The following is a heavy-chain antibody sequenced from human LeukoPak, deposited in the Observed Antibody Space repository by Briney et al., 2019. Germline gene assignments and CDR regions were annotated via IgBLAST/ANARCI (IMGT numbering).Heavy chain of an antibody. CDR3: AGIGGRFDY. J-gene: IGHJ4*02. V-gene: IGHV4-59*08. CDR1: GGSISSYY. D-gene: IGHD3-10*01. CDR2: IYYSGST. Sequence: SETLSLTCTVSGGSISSYYWSWIRQPPGKGLEWIGYIYYSGSTNYNPSLKSRVTISVDTSKNQFSLKLNSVTAADTAVYYCAGIGGRFDYWGQGTLVTVSS.